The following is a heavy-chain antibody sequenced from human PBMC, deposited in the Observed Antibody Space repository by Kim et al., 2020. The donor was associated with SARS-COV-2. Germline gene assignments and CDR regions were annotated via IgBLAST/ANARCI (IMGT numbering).Heavy chain of an antibody. CDR1: GGTFSSYA. Sequence: SVKVSCKASGGTFSSYAISWVRQAPGQGLEWMGGIIPIFGTANYAQKFQGRVTITADKSTSTAYMELSSLRSEDTAVYYCARELGRGRGYPMYYFDYWGQGTLVTVSS. J-gene: IGHJ4*02. CDR3: ARELGRGRGYPMYYFDY. D-gene: IGHD5-12*01. CDR2: IIPIFGTA. V-gene: IGHV1-69*06.